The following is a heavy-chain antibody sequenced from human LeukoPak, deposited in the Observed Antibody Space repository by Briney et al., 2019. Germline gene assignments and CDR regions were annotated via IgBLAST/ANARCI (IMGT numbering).Heavy chain of an antibody. CDR1: GFTFSSYE. Sequence: GGSLRLSCAASGFTFSSYEMNWVRQAPGKGLEWVSYISSSGSTIYYADSVKGRFTISRDNAKNSLYLQMNSLRAEDTAVYYCARAGMEWELQSYYFDYWGQGTLVTVSS. CDR3: ARAGMEWELQSYYFDY. D-gene: IGHD1-26*01. V-gene: IGHV3-48*03. CDR2: ISSSGSTI. J-gene: IGHJ4*02.